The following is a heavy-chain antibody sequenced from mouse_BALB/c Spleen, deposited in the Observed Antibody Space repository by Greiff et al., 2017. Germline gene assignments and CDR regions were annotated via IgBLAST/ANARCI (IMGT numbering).Heavy chain of an antibody. V-gene: IGHV5-17*02. Sequence: EVMLVEAGGGLVQPGGSRKLSCAASGFTFSSFGMHWVRQAPEKGLEWVAYISSGSSTIYYADTVKGRFTISRDNPKNTLFLQMTSLRSEDTAMYYCARPLLLSYAMDYWGQGTSVTVSS. CDR3: ARPLLLSYAMDY. D-gene: IGHD1-1*01. J-gene: IGHJ4*01. CDR1: GFTFSSFG. CDR2: ISSGSSTI.